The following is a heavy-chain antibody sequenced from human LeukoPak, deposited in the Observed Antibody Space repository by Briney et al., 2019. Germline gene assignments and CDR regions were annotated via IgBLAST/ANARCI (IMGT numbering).Heavy chain of an antibody. CDR1: GYTFTSYD. J-gene: IGHJ5*02. D-gene: IGHD3-10*01. V-gene: IGHV1-8*01. CDR3: ARSGFGSGISFDL. CDR2: MNPNSGDT. Sequence: EASVKVSCKASGYTFTSYDINWVRQAPGQGREWMGWMNPNSGDTGYPQKFQGRVTMTRDTSITTAYMELSSLRSEDTAVYDCARSGFGSGISFDLWGQGTLVTVSS.